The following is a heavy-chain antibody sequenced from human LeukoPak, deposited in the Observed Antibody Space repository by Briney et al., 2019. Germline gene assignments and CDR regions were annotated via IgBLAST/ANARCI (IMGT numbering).Heavy chain of an antibody. CDR1: GFTFSSYS. Sequence: PGGSLRLSCAASGFTFSSYSMNWVRQGPGKGLEWVSVIYSGGSTYYADSVKGRFTISRDNSKNTLYLQMNSLRAEDTAVYYCARERGHLDYWGQGTLVTVPS. CDR2: IYSGGST. V-gene: IGHV3-66*01. J-gene: IGHJ4*02. CDR3: ARERGHLDY. D-gene: IGHD6-25*01.